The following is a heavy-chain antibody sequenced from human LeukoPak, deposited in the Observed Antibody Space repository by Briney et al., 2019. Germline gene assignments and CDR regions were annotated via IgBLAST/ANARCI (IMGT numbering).Heavy chain of an antibody. D-gene: IGHD3-22*01. V-gene: IGHV1-18*01. J-gene: IGHJ4*02. CDR1: GYTFTSYG. CDR3: ARDLGDSSGKSPSSNRAHNHIRGAPNDY. CDR2: ISAYNGNT. Sequence: GASVKVSCTASGYTFTSYGISWVRQSPGQGLEWMGWISAYNGNTNYAQKLQGRVTMTTDTSTSTAYMELRSLRSDDTAVYYCARDLGDSSGKSPSSNRAHNHIRGAPNDYWGQGTLVTVSS.